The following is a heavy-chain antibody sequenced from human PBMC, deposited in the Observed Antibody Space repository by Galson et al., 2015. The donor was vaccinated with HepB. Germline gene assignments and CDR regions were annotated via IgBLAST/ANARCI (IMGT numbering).Heavy chain of an antibody. Sequence: SETLSLTCAVYGGSFSGYYWSWIRQPPGKGLEWIGEINHSGSTNYNPSLKSRVTISVDTSKNQFSLKLSSVTAADTAVYYCARDRGGGQLPHYYDSSLCFWGQGTLVTVSS. CDR1: GGSFSGYY. J-gene: IGHJ4*02. CDR3: ARDRGGGQLPHYYDSSLCF. CDR2: INHSGST. D-gene: IGHD3-22*01. V-gene: IGHV4-34*01.